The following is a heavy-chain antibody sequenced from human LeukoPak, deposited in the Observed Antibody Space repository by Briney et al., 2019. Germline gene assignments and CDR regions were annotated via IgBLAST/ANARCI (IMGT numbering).Heavy chain of an antibody. CDR2: IYHSGST. D-gene: IGHD3-10*01. CDR3: ARDRGPRTVKYFDL. V-gene: IGHV4-38-2*02. J-gene: IGHJ2*01. Sequence: PSETLSLTCTVSGYSISSGYYWGWIRQPPGKGLEWIGSIYHSGSTYYNPSLKSRVTISVDTSKNQFSLKLSSVTAADTAVYYCARDRGPRTVKYFDLWGRGTLVTVSS. CDR1: GYSISSGYY.